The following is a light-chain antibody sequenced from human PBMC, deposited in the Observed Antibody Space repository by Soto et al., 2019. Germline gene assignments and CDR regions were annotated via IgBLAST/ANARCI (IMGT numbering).Light chain of an antibody. CDR2: DVS. CDR3: QQYGISPT. Sequence: EIVLTQSPGTLFLSPGERATLSCRSSHSVSSNYLAWYQQKPGQAPRLLIYDVSSRATGIPDRFSGSGSGTDCTLTISRLEPVDFAVYYCQQYGISPTFGQGTKVEIK. J-gene: IGKJ1*01. CDR1: HSVSSNY. V-gene: IGKV3-20*01.